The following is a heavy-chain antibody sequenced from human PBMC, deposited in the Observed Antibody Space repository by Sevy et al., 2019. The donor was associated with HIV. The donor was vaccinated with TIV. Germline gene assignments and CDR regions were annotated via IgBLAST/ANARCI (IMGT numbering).Heavy chain of an antibody. CDR3: ARAPGVVIEAGPYSFDD. V-gene: IGHV3-30*04. J-gene: IGHJ4*02. Sequence: GGSLRLSCAASGFTFSSYVMHWVRQAPGKGPEWVAVVSYDGSNKDYADSVKGRFTISRDNSKSTLYLQMNTLRPEDTAVYSCARAPGVVIEAGPYSFDDWGQGTLVTVSS. D-gene: IGHD6-13*01. CDR1: GFTFSSYV. CDR2: VSYDGSNK.